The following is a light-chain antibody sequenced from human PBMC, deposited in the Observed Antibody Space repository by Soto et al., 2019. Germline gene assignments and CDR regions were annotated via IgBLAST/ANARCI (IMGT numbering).Light chain of an antibody. V-gene: IGKV3-20*01. CDR1: QSVSSSD. CDR2: GAS. CDR3: QQYGSSPDT. J-gene: IGKJ1*01. Sequence: ESVLTQSPGTLSLSPGERDTLSCRASQSVSSSDLAWYQQKPGQAPRLLIYGASSRATGIPDRFSGSGSGTDFTLTISRLEPEDFAVYYCQQYGSSPDTFGQGTKVEIK.